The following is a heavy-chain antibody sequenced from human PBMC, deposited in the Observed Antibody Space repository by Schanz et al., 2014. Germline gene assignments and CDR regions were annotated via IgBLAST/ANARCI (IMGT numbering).Heavy chain of an antibody. J-gene: IGHJ2*01. V-gene: IGHV4-61*02. D-gene: IGHD1-1*01. CDR3: ARDTTWRLDL. CDR2: VFPNGIT. CDR1: GGSISSGSYF. Sequence: QVQLQESGPGLVKPSQTLSLTCSVSGGSISSGSYFWSWIRQPAGKALEWVGRVFPNGITNYNPSLKSRFTISLDTSKNRFSLTLTSLTAADTAVYYCARDTTWRLDLWGRGTLVTVSS.